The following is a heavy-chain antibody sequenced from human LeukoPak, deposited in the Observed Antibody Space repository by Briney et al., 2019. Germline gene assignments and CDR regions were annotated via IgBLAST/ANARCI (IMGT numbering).Heavy chain of an antibody. V-gene: IGHV4-39*01. CDR3: ARLWYFDWLSYFDY. CDR2: IYYSGST. D-gene: IGHD3-9*01. Sequence: PSETLSLTCTVSGGSISSSSYYWGWIRQPPGKGLEWIGSIYYSGSTYHNPSLKSRVTISVDTSKNQFSLKLSSVTAADTAVYYCARLWYFDWLSYFDYWGQGTLVTVSS. J-gene: IGHJ4*02. CDR1: GGSISSSSYY.